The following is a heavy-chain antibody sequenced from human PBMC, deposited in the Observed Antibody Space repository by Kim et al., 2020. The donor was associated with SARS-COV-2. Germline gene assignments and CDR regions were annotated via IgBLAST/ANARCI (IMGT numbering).Heavy chain of an antibody. CDR3: ARLDDHMVRGVIGPFYFDY. Sequence: SETLSLTCTVSGGSISSSSYYWGWIRQPPGKGLEWIGSIYYSGSTYYNPSLKSRVTISVDTSKNQFSLKLSSVTAADTAVYYCARLDDHMVRGVIGPFYFDYWGQGTLVTVSS. D-gene: IGHD3-10*01. V-gene: IGHV4-39*01. CDR2: IYYSGST. J-gene: IGHJ4*02. CDR1: GGSISSSSYY.